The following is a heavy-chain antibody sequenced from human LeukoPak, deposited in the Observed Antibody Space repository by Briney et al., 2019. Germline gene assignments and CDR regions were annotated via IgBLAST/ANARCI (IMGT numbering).Heavy chain of an antibody. Sequence: PGGSLRLSCAASGFTFSSYAMSWVRQAPGKGLEWVSAISGSGGSTYYADSVKGRITISRDNSKNTLYLQMNSLRAEDTAVYYCAKAPIYGGNSAILDYWGQGTLVTVSS. V-gene: IGHV3-23*01. J-gene: IGHJ4*02. D-gene: IGHD4-23*01. CDR1: GFTFSSYA. CDR3: AKAPIYGGNSAILDY. CDR2: ISGSGGST.